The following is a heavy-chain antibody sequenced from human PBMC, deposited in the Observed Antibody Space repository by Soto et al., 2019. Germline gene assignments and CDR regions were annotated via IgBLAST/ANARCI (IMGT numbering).Heavy chain of an antibody. CDR3: ARQSKRLFGQYKLDY. V-gene: IGHV4-39*07. CDR1: GGSISSSSYY. J-gene: IGHJ4*02. CDR2: IYYSGST. D-gene: IGHD3-3*01. Sequence: SETLSLTCTVSGGSISSSSYYWGWIRQPPGKGLEWIGSIYYSGSTYYNPSLKSRVTMSVDTSRNQFSVKLSSVTAADTAMYYCARQSKRLFGQYKLDYWGQGVLVTVSS.